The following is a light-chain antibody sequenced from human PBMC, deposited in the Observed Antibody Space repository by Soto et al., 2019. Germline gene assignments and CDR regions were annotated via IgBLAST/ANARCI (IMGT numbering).Light chain of an antibody. CDR1: KWGDKY. Sequence: SYELTQPPSVSVSPGQTASITCSGDKWGDKYACWYQQKPGQSPVVVIYQDTKRPSGIPERFSGSNSGNTATLTISGTQAMDEADYYCQAWDSSTAVVFGGGTKLTVL. V-gene: IGLV3-1*01. CDR3: QAWDSSTAVV. CDR2: QDT. J-gene: IGLJ2*01.